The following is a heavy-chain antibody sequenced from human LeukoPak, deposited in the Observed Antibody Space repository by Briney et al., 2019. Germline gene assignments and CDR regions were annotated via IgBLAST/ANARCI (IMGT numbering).Heavy chain of an antibody. Sequence: PSQTLSLTCTVSGGSISSGGYYWSWIRQHPGKGLEWIGYIYYSGSTYYNPSLKSRVTISVDTSKNQFSLKLSSVTAADTAVYYCARGPGGEDSAFDIWGQGTMVTASS. CDR1: GGSISSGGYY. CDR3: ARGPGGEDSAFDI. J-gene: IGHJ3*02. CDR2: IYYSGST. V-gene: IGHV4-31*03. D-gene: IGHD3-10*01.